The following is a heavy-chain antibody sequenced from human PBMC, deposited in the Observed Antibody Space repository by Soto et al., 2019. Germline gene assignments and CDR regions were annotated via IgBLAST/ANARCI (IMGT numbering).Heavy chain of an antibody. CDR3: ARVLELPAYYFDY. CDR1: GFTFSSYE. Sequence: GGSLRLSCAASGFTFSSYEMNWVRQAPGKGLEWVSYISSSGSTIYYADSVKGRFTISRDNAKNSLYLQMNSLRAEDTAVYYCARVLELPAYYFDYWGQGTLVTVSS. J-gene: IGHJ4*02. D-gene: IGHD1-7*01. V-gene: IGHV3-48*03. CDR2: ISSSGSTI.